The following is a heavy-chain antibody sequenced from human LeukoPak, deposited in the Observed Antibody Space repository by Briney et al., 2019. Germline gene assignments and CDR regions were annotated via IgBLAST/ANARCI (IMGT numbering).Heavy chain of an antibody. V-gene: IGHV4-30-2*01. CDR1: GGSISSGGYY. CDR3: ARVGGMTILTAYYFDY. CDR2: IYHSGST. Sequence: ESSETLSLTCTVSGGSISSGGYYWSWIRQPPGKGLEWIGYIYHSGSTYYNPSLKSRVTISVDTSKNQFSLKLSSVTAADTAVYYCARVGGMTILTAYYFDYWGQGTLVTVSS. D-gene: IGHD3-9*01. J-gene: IGHJ4*02.